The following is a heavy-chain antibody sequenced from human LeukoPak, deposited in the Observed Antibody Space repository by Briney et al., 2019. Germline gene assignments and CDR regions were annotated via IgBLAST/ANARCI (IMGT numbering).Heavy chain of an antibody. J-gene: IGHJ5*02. CDR2: INAGNGNT. V-gene: IGHV1-3*01. Sequence: ASVKVSCKASGYTFTSYAMHWVRQAPGQRLEWMGWINAGNGNTKYSQKFQGRVTITRDTSASTAYMELSGLRSEDTAVYYCARDLSDSSWYLYNWFDPWGQGTLVTVSS. D-gene: IGHD6-13*01. CDR3: ARDLSDSSWYLYNWFDP. CDR1: GYTFTSYA.